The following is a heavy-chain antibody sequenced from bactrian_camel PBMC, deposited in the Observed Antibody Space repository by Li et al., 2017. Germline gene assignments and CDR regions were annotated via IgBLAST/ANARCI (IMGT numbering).Heavy chain of an antibody. CDR2: IQTDGTT. CDR3: AARRNPVDCGWDSVFTY. V-gene: IGHV3S26*01. CDR1: GYTYSRDC. D-gene: IGHD3*01. Sequence: HVQLVESGGGSVQAGGSLRLSCATSGYTYSRDCMAWFRQAPGKGREGVALIQTDGTTTYADSVKGRFTISVDNAENTLSLQMNSLTPEDTAMYHCAARRNPVDCGWDSVFTYWGPWTQVTVS. J-gene: IGHJ4*01.